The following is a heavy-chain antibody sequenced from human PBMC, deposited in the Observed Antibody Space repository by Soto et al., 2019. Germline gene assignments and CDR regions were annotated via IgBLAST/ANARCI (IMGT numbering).Heavy chain of an antibody. CDR3: TIRNYDFWIGYYYYYDGIDV. D-gene: IGHD3-3*01. J-gene: IGHJ6*02. V-gene: IGHV4-39*01. CDR1: GGSISSSSYY. Sequence: TSETLSLTCTVSGGSISSSSYYWGWIRQPPGKGLEGIGSIYYSGSTYYNPSLKSRVTISVATSKNQFSLKLSSVTAEDTALYYCTIRNYDFWIGYYYYYDGIDVSGQGTTVT. CDR2: IYYSGST.